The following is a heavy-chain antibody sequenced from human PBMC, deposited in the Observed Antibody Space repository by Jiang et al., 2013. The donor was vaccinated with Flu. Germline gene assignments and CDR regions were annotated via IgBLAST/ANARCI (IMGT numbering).Heavy chain of an antibody. D-gene: IGHD6-13*01. CDR3: ARDWWYSSSPAPYYYYGMDV. CDR1: GYTFTSYG. CDR2: ISAYNGNT. Sequence: GYTFTSYGISWVRQAPGQGLEWMGWISAYNGNTNYAQKLQGRVTMTTDTSTSTAYMELRSLRSDDTAVYYCARDWWYSSSPAPYYYYGMDVWGQGTTVTVSS. V-gene: IGHV1-18*01. J-gene: IGHJ6*02.